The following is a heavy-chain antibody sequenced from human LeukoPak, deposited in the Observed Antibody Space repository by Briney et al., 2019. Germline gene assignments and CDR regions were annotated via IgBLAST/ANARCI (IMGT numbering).Heavy chain of an antibody. CDR3: ARIQAYSGSYYMDY. V-gene: IGHV2-70*01. Sequence: SGPALLKPTQTLTLTCTFSGFSLSTSGMCVSWIRQPPGKALEWLALIDWDDDKYYSTSLKTRLTISKDTSKNQVVLTMTNMDPVDTATYYCARIQAYSGSYYMDYWGQGTLVTVSS. CDR1: GFSLSTSGMC. CDR2: IDWDDDK. D-gene: IGHD1-26*01. J-gene: IGHJ4*02.